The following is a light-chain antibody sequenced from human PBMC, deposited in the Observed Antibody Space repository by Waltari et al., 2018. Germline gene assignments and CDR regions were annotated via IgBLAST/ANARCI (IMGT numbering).Light chain of an antibody. CDR2: EVT. Sequence: QSALTQPPSVSGSPGQSGTISCTGTSSDVGSYTRVAGYQQPPGTAPKLLIYEVTYRPSGVPDRFSGSKSGNTASLTISGLQAEDEADYYCSSYTSSNSVVFGGGTKLTVL. CDR3: SSYTSSNSVV. J-gene: IGLJ2*01. CDR1: SSDVGSYTR. V-gene: IGLV2-18*02.